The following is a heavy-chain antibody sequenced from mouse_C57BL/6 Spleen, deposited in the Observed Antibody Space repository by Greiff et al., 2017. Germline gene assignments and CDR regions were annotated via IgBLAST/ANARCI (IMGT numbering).Heavy chain of an antibody. J-gene: IGHJ2*01. Sequence: DVMLVESGGGLVKPGGSLKLSCAASGFTFSSYAMSWVRQTPEKRLEWVATISDGGSYTYYPDNVKGRFTISRDNAKNNLYLQMSHLKSEDTAMYYCARVYYSNSYYFDYWGQGTTLTVSS. D-gene: IGHD2-5*01. CDR2: ISDGGSYT. CDR3: ARVYYSNSYYFDY. CDR1: GFTFSSYA. V-gene: IGHV5-4*03.